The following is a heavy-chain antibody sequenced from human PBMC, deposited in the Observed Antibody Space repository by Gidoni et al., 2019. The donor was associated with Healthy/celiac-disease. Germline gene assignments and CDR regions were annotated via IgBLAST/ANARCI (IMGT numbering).Heavy chain of an antibody. V-gene: IGHV4-30-4*01. CDR3: ARGLQDSSGYIPNDAFDI. CDR2: IYYSGST. D-gene: IGHD3-22*01. J-gene: IGHJ3*02. CDR1: GGSISSGDYY. Sequence: QVQLQASGPGLVKPSQTLSLTCTVSGGSISSGDYYWSWIRQPPGKGLEWIGYIYYSGSTYYNPSLKSRVTISVDTSKNQFSLKLSSVTAADTAVYYCARGLQDSSGYIPNDAFDIWGQGTMVTVSS.